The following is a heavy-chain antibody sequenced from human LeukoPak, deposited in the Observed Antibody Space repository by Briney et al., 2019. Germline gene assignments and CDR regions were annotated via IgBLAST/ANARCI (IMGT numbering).Heavy chain of an antibody. Sequence: SETLSLTCTVSGXSITTYYGSWIRQPAGEGLEWIGRIYSSGSANYNPSLKSRVTMSVDTSKNQFSLKLSSVTAADTAVYYCARASSWIWFDPWGQGTLVTVSS. J-gene: IGHJ5*02. CDR1: GXSITTYY. D-gene: IGHD6-13*01. CDR2: IYSSGSA. CDR3: ARASSWIWFDP. V-gene: IGHV4-4*07.